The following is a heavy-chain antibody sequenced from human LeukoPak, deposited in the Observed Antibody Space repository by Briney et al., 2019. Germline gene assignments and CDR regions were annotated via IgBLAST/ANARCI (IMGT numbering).Heavy chain of an antibody. Sequence: PGGSLRLSCAASGFTFSSYAMSWVRQAPGKGLEWVSAISGSGGSTYYADSVKGRFTTSRDNSKNTLYLQMNSLRAEDTAVYYCAKGHAVYCSSTSCYLDHWGQGTLVTVSS. CDR3: AKGHAVYCSSTSCYLDH. D-gene: IGHD2-2*01. CDR2: ISGSGGST. V-gene: IGHV3-23*01. CDR1: GFTFSSYA. J-gene: IGHJ4*02.